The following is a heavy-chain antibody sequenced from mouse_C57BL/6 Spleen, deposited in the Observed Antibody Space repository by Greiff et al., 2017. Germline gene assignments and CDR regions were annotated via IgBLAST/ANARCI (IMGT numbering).Heavy chain of an antibody. CDR3: ARRLSYYGSSYFDY. CDR2: IYPGDGDT. V-gene: IGHV1-80*01. Sequence: SGAELVKPGASVKISCKASGYAFSSYWMNWVKQRPGTGLEWIGQIYPGDGDTNYNGKFKGKATLSADKSSSTAYMQLSSLTSEDSAVYFCARRLSYYGSSYFDYWGQGTTLTVSS. CDR1: GYAFSSYW. D-gene: IGHD1-1*01. J-gene: IGHJ2*01.